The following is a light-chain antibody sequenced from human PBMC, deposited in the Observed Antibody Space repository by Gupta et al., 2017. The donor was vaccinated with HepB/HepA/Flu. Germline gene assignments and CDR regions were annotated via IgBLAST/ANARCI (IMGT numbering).Light chain of an antibody. Sequence: QTVVTPEPSFSVSPGATVTLPCCFCSGSVSNSYYASWYQQTPGQAPRTLIYSTKTRSSGVPDRFSGSILGNKAALTITGAQADDESEYYCLLYVGSGLWVFGGGTKLTVL. CDR3: LLYVGSGLWV. CDR2: STK. J-gene: IGLJ3*02. CDR1: SGSVSNSYY. V-gene: IGLV8-61*01.